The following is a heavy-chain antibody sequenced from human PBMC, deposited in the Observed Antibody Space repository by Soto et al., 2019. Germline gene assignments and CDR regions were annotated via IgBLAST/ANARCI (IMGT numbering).Heavy chain of an antibody. CDR3: AKDTYDILTGYYNIITYYYYYGMDV. CDR1: GFTFSSYA. V-gene: IGHV3-23*01. CDR2: ISGSGGST. J-gene: IGHJ6*02. D-gene: IGHD3-9*01. Sequence: HPVGSLRLSCAASGFTFSSYAMSWVRQAPGKGLEWVSAISGSGGSTYYADSVKGRFTISRDNSKNTLYLQMNSLRAEDTAVYYCAKDTYDILTGYYNIITYYYYYGMDVWGQGTTVTVS.